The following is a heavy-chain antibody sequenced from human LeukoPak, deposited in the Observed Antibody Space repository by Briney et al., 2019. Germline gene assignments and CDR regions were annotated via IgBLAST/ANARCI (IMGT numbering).Heavy chain of an antibody. CDR1: GFTFSNYN. CDR2: ITSSSSYI. CDR3: ARDQGSGYNDY. V-gene: IGHV3-21*01. J-gene: IGHJ4*02. D-gene: IGHD3-22*01. Sequence: GGSLRLSCAASGFTFSNYNMNWVRQAPGKGLEWVSSITSSSSYIYYADSVQGRFTISRDNAKNSLYPQMNSLRAEDTAVYYCARDQGSGYNDYWGQGTLVTVSS.